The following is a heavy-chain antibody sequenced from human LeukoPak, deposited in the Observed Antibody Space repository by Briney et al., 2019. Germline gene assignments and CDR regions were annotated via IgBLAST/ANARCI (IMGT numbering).Heavy chain of an antibody. Sequence: SETLSLTXTVSGGSISSSYYWSWIRQPPGKGLEWIGFIYYTGNTNYNPSLKSRVTISVDTSKNQFSLKLSSVTAADTAVYYCARDQYYDAFDIWGQGTMVIVSS. CDR1: GGSISSSYY. V-gene: IGHV4-59*01. CDR3: ARDQYYDAFDI. D-gene: IGHD1-26*01. J-gene: IGHJ3*02. CDR2: IYYTGNT.